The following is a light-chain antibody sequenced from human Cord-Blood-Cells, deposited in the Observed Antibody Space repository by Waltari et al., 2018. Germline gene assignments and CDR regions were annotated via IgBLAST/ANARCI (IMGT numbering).Light chain of an antibody. V-gene: IGKV3-15*01. J-gene: IGKJ4*01. CDR1: QSVSSN. Sequence: EIVRTQSPATLAGSPGERATLSCRASQSVSSNLAWYQQKPGQAPRLLLYGAFTRATGIPARFSGSGSGPAFPLPLCRLPSADFAVSSCPPYTTWPPLPFGGGTKVE. CDR3: PPYTTWPPLP. CDR2: GAF.